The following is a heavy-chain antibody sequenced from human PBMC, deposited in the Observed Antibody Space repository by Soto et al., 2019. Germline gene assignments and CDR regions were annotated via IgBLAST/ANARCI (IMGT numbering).Heavy chain of an antibody. V-gene: IGHV3-23*01. J-gene: IGHJ4*02. Sequence: GGSLRLSCAASGFTFSSYAMSWVRQAPGKGLEWVSAISGSGGSTYYADSVKGRFTISRDNSKNTLYLQMNSLRAEDTAVYYCARPANYYDSSGYYLGSDYFDYWGQGTLVTVSS. CDR1: GFTFSSYA. CDR2: ISGSGGST. D-gene: IGHD3-22*01. CDR3: ARPANYYDSSGYYLGSDYFDY.